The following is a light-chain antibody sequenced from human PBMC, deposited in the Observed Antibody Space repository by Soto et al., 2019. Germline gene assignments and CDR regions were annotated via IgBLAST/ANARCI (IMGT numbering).Light chain of an antibody. J-gene: IGKJ4*01. CDR1: QGLISY. CDR2: AAS. Sequence: IQLTQSPSSLTASVGDRVTVTCRARQGLISYLALYQQSEGKAPKLLILAASILKSEFTSRLSGSQSGTDFTLTLSRLPPEEFATYYCQQLTSYPRLTFGGWTKVDIK. V-gene: IGKV1-9*01. CDR3: QQLTSYPRLT.